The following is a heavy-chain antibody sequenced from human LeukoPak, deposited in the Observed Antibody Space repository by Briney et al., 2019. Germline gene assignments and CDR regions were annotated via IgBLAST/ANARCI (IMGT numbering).Heavy chain of an antibody. J-gene: IGHJ3*02. V-gene: IGHV1-2*02. Sequence: ASVKVSCKASVYTFTSYYMHWVRQAPGPGLEWMGWINRNSGGAKYAQKFQGRVTMTRDTSISTAYLQWSSLKASDTAMYYCARRVLVATITGAFDIWGQGTMVTVSS. D-gene: IGHD5-12*01. CDR2: INRNSGGA. CDR3: ARRVLVATITGAFDI. CDR1: VYTFTSYY.